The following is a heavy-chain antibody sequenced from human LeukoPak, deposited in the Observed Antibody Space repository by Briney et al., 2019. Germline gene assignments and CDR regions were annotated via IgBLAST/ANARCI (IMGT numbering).Heavy chain of an antibody. CDR2: IFPGGSET. V-gene: IGHV5-51*01. D-gene: IGHD2-21*02. CDR1: VYSFTIYW. CDR3: ARGVTADRGKKDAFDI. J-gene: IGHJ3*02. Sequence: GAPLKFSSTASVYSFTIYWIGWVRQLPGRVLGWMGIIFPGGSETTSSPSFDGPATFSVNTSITPSYLQWSSLKASDTAMYDCARGVTADRGKKDAFDIWGQGTMVTVSS.